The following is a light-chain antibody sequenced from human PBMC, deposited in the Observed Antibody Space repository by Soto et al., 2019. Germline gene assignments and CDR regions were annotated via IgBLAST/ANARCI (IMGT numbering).Light chain of an antibody. J-gene: IGKJ1*01. CDR3: LQYHNLWA. CDR1: QTIYYN. Sequence: ILMTQSPATVPVSPGESATLSCRASQTIYYNVAWYQHRPGQAPRLLIYRASTRAPGVPARFSGSGSGTEFTLTISSLQPEDFTVYSCLQYHNLWAFGQGTKVEI. V-gene: IGKV3-15*01. CDR2: RAS.